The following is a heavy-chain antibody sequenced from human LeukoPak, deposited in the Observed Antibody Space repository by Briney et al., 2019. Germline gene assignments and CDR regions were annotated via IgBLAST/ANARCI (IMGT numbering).Heavy chain of an antibody. D-gene: IGHD6-6*01. J-gene: IGHJ5*02. Sequence: ASVNVSCKTSGYTFTAYYMHWVRQAAGQGLEWMGWINPNSGGTDYAQKFQGRVTMTRDTSISTAYMELNSLRSDDTAVYYCARAVSIAAHLGSWFDPWGQGTLVTVSS. CDR1: GYTFTAYY. CDR3: ARAVSIAAHLGSWFDP. CDR2: INPNSGGT. V-gene: IGHV1-2*02.